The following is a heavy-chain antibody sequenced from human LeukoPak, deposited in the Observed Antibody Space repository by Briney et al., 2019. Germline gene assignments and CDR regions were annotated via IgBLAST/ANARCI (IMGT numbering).Heavy chain of an antibody. CDR3: ARALRGSDYYYYYINV. V-gene: IGHV3-30*15. CDR2: ISYDGSNK. Sequence: GGSLRLSCAASGFTFSFYAMHWVRQAPGKGLEWVALISYDGSNKNYADSVKGRFTISRDNSKNTLYLQMSSLRPEDTAAYYCARALRGSDYYYYYINVWGEGTTVTVSS. J-gene: IGHJ6*03. CDR1: GFTFSFYA.